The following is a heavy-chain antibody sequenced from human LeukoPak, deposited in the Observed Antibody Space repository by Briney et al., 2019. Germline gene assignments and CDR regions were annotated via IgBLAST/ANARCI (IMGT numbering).Heavy chain of an antibody. V-gene: IGHV3-9*01. CDR2: ISWNSGSI. J-gene: IGHJ4*02. CDR3: AKDRGYSGYEEPFDY. CDR1: GFTFDDYA. Sequence: GRSLRPSCAASGFTFDDYAMHWVRQAPGKGLEWVSGISWNSGSIGYADSVKGRFTISRDNAKNSLYLQMNNLRAEDTALYYCAKDRGYSGYEEPFDYWGQGTLVTVSS. D-gene: IGHD5-12*01.